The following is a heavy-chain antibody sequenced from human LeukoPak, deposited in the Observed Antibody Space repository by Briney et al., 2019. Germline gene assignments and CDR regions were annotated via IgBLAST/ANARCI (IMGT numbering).Heavy chain of an antibody. CDR2: IKSKTDGGTT. Sequence: GSLRLSCAASGFTFSNAWMSWVRQAPGKGLEWVGRIKSKTDGGTTDYAAPVKGRFTISRDDSKNTLYLQMNSLKTEDTAVYYCTTGSGLWFGELFNYFDYWGQGTLVTVSS. CDR3: TTGSGLWFGELFNYFDY. J-gene: IGHJ4*02. CDR1: GFTFSNAW. V-gene: IGHV3-15*01. D-gene: IGHD3-10*01.